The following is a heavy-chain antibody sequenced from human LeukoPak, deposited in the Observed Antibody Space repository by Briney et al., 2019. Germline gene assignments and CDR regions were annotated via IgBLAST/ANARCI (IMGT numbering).Heavy chain of an antibody. CDR3: ARLTAADGGMDV. J-gene: IGHJ6*02. Sequence: GESLKISCTASGYSFASSWIAWVRQMPGKGLEWMGIIFPGDSDTRYSPSFQGQVTISADKSISTAYLQWSSLKASDTAMYYCARLTAADGGMDVWGQGTTVTVSS. CDR2: IFPGDSDT. V-gene: IGHV5-51*01. CDR1: GYSFASSW.